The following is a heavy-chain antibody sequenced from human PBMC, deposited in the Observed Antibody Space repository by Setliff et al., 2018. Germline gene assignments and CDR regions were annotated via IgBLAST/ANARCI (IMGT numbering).Heavy chain of an antibody. D-gene: IGHD5-18*01. J-gene: IGHJ6*03. Sequence: SVKVSCKASGGTFRSYGISWVRQAPGQGLEWMGGTIPMFGSANYAQKSQGRVTIITDESTNTAFMQLSSLRSDDTAVYYCVREGVDTRSSTDYRYYMDVWGQGTTVTGSS. CDR1: GGTFRSYG. CDR3: VREGVDTRSSTDYRYYMDV. CDR2: TIPMFGSA. V-gene: IGHV1-69*05.